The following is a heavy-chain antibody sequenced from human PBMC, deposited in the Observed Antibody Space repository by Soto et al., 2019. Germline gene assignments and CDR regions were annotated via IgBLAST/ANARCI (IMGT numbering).Heavy chain of an antibody. J-gene: IGHJ6*04. Sequence: GGSLRLSCAASGFTFSSYAMSWVRQAPGKGLEWVSAISGSGGSTYYADSVKGRFTISRDNSKNTLYLQMNSLRAEDTAVYYCAKERTPRTSYYYYGMDVWGKGTTVTVSS. D-gene: IGHD4-17*01. V-gene: IGHV3-23*01. CDR1: GFTFSSYA. CDR3: AKERTPRTSYYYYGMDV. CDR2: ISGSGGST.